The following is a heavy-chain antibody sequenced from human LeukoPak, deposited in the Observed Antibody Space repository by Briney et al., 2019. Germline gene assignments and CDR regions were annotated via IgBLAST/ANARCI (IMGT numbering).Heavy chain of an antibody. CDR1: SGSISSTSYY. J-gene: IGHJ5*02. D-gene: IGHD6-13*01. CDR3: VRHFHGSGYVVDL. Sequence: PSETLSLTCTASSGSISSTSYYWGWIRQPPGGGLEWIGGIIYSGNTYYNPSLKSRATISVDTTNNQFSLKLTSVTAADTAVYFCVRHFHGSGYVVDLWGPGTLVTVSS. V-gene: IGHV4-39*01. CDR2: IIYSGNT.